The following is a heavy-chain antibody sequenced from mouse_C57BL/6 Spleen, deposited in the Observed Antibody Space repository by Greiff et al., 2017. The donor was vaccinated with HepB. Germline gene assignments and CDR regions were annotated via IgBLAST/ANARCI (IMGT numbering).Heavy chain of an antibody. Sequence: VQLQQSGPGLVKPSQSLSLTCSVTGYSITSGYYWNWIRQFPGNKLEWMGYISYDGSNNYNPSLKNRISITRDTSKNQFFLTLNSVTTEDTATYYCARDPFITTVVADYFDYWGQGTTLTVSS. CDR2: ISYDGSN. CDR3: ARDPFITTVVADYFDY. D-gene: IGHD1-1*01. J-gene: IGHJ2*01. CDR1: GYSITSGYY. V-gene: IGHV3-6*01.